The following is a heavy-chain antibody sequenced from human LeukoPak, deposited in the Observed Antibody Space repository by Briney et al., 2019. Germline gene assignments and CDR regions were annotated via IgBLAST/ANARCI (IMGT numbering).Heavy chain of an antibody. CDR3: ARVGGRSYSGAYLAI. CDR1: EFTFSNYP. V-gene: IGHV3-21*01. D-gene: IGHD2-15*01. J-gene: IGHJ4*02. Sequence: GGSLRLSCAASEFTFSNYPMHWVRQAPGKGLEWVSSISTSSSYIYYADSVKGRFTISRDNAKKSMFLQMNSLRGEDTAIYYCARVGGRSYSGAYLAIWGQGTLVAVS. CDR2: ISTSSSYI.